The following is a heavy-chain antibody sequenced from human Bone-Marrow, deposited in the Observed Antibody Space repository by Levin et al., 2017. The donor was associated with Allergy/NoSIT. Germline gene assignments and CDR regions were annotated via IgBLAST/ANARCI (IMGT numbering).Heavy chain of an antibody. CDR3: ARRDTVPTQDCFDY. V-gene: IGHV4-39*01. Sequence: SETLSLTCTVSGGSISSFYDYWAWIRQPPGTGLEWIGTFFHSGNTYYNPSLNSRVTISVDTSKNQFSLTPSSVTAADTAVYYCARRDTVPTQDCFDYWGQGTLVTVSS. CDR1: GGSISSFYDY. J-gene: IGHJ4*02. CDR2: FFHSGNT. D-gene: IGHD4-23*01.